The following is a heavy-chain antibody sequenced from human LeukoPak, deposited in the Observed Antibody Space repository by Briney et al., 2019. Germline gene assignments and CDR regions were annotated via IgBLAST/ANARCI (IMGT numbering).Heavy chain of an antibody. V-gene: IGHV4-34*01. CDR3: ARLGVRGVYYYYYYMDV. CDR2: INHSGST. J-gene: IGHJ6*03. D-gene: IGHD3-10*01. Sequence: SETLSLTCAVYGGSFSGYYWSWIRQPPGKGLEWIGEINHSGSTNYNPSLKSRVTISVDTSKNQFSLKLSSVTAADTAVYYCARLGVRGVYYYYYYMDVWGKGTTVTISS. CDR1: GGSFSGYY.